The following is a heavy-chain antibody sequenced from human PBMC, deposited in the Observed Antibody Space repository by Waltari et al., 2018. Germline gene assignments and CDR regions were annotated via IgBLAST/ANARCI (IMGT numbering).Heavy chain of an antibody. CDR2: INPSGGST. J-gene: IGHJ5*02. V-gene: IGHV1-46*01. CDR3: ARDIRGSYFWFDP. CDR1: GYTFTSYY. Sequence: QVQLVQSGAEVKKPGASVKVSCQASGYTFTSYYMHWVRQAPGQGLEGMGIINPSGGSTSYAQKFQGRVTMTRDTSTSTVYMELSSLRSEDTAVYYCARDIRGSYFWFDPWGQGTLVTVSS. D-gene: IGHD1-26*01.